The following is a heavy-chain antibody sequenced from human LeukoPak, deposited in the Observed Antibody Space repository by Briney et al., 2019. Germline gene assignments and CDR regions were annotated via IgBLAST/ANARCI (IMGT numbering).Heavy chain of an antibody. D-gene: IGHD2-2*01. CDR2: IIPIFGTA. CDR3: ARGFKRWYQLPYYGMDV. CDR1: GGTFSSYA. J-gene: IGHJ6*02. V-gene: IGHV1-69*01. Sequence: SVKVSCKASGGTFSSYAISWVRQAPGQGLEWMGGIIPIFGTANYAQKFQGRVSITADESTSTAYMELSSLRSENTAVYYCARGFKRWYQLPYYGMDVWGQGTTVTVSS.